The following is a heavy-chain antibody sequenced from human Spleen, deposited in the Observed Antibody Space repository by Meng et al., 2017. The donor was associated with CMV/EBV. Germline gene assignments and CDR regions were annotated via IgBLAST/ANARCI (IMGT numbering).Heavy chain of an antibody. D-gene: IGHD6-6*01. Sequence: LSLTCAASGFTFSSYEMNWVRQAPGKGLDWVSYISSSGGTIYYADSVMGRFTISRDNAKNSLYLQMNSLRAEDTAVYYCARDQITGYSSSPGYYGMDVWGQGTTVTVSS. J-gene: IGHJ6*02. CDR3: ARDQITGYSSSPGYYGMDV. CDR2: ISSSGGTI. V-gene: IGHV3-48*03. CDR1: GFTFSSYE.